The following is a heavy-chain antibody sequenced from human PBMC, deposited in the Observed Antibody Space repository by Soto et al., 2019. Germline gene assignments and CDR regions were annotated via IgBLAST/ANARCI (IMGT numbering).Heavy chain of an antibody. CDR3: ARETACSGGSCYPGWFDP. CDR2: INPNIGGA. CDR1: GYIFTYYY. V-gene: IGHV1-2*06. Sequence: ASVKVSCKASGYIFTYYYMHWVRLAPGQELEWMGRINPNIGGANYAQKFQGRVTITADESTSTAYMELSSLRSEDTAVYYCARETACSGGSCYPGWFDPWGQGTLVTVSS. J-gene: IGHJ5*02. D-gene: IGHD2-15*01.